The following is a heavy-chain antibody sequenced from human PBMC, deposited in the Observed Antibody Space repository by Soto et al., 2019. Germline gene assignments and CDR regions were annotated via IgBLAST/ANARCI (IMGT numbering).Heavy chain of an antibody. CDR3: AKGSSPIAVAGKFEY. D-gene: IGHD6-19*01. Sequence: SLRLSCSASEFTFSSYAMSWVLHSPLKGLEWVSAISGSGGSTYYADSVKGRFTISRDNSKNTLYLQMNSLRAEDTAVYYCAKGSSPIAVAGKFEYWGQGTLVTVSS. CDR2: ISGSGGST. V-gene: IGHV3-23*01. CDR1: EFTFSSYA. J-gene: IGHJ4*02.